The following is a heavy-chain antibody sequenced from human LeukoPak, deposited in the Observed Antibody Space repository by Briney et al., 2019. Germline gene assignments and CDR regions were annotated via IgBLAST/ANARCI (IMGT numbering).Heavy chain of an antibody. V-gene: IGHV4-39*01. CDR3: ARPLRGAAAGPDFDY. J-gene: IGHJ4*02. D-gene: IGHD6-13*01. Sequence: SETLPLTCTVSGGSISSSSYYWGWIRQPPGKGLEWIGSIYYSGGTYYNPSLKSRVTISVDTSKNQFSLKLSSVTAADTAVYYCARPLRGAAAGPDFDYWGQGTLVTVSS. CDR2: IYYSGGT. CDR1: GGSISSSSYY.